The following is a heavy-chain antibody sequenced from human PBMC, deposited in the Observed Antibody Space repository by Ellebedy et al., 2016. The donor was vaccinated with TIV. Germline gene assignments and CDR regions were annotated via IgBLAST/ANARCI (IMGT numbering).Heavy chain of an antibody. Sequence: SQTLSLTCXVYGGSFSPYYWSWIRQPPGKGLEWIGEINHSGSTNYNPSLKSRVTISVDTSKHQFSLKLSSVTAADTAVYFCARGRGSSYDLPLQHWGQGTLVIVSS. CDR3: ARGRGSSYDLPLQH. CDR1: GGSFSPYY. D-gene: IGHD5-18*01. V-gene: IGHV4-34*01. J-gene: IGHJ1*01. CDR2: INHSGST.